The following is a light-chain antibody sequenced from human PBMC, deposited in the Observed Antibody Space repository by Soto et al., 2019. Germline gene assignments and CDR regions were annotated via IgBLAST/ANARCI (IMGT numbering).Light chain of an antibody. Sequence: DIQMTQSPSSLSASVGYRVTITCRASLPISNYLASYQQKPGKIPNLLIYASSTLQGGVPSRFSGSGSGTDFTLTISSLQPEDVAAYYCQKYNSAPLTFGGGTKVDIK. CDR1: LPISNY. CDR2: ASS. CDR3: QKYNSAPLT. J-gene: IGKJ4*01. V-gene: IGKV1-27*01.